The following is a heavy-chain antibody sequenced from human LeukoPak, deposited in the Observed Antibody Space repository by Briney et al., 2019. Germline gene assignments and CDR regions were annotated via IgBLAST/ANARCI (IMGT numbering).Heavy chain of an antibody. D-gene: IGHD3-22*01. CDR1: GYSFTSYW. CDR3: ARHGVKNYYDSSGYYFDY. J-gene: IGHJ4*02. CDR2: IYPGDSDT. V-gene: IGHV5-51*01. Sequence: SGESLKISCKGSGYSFTSYWIGWVRQMPGKGLEWMGIIYPGDSDTRYSPSFQGQVTISADKSISTAYLQWSSLKASDTAMYYCARHGVKNYYDSSGYYFDYWGQGTLVTVSS.